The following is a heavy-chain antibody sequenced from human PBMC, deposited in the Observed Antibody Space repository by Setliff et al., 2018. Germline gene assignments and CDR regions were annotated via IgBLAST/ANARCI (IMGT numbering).Heavy chain of an antibody. V-gene: IGHV5-51*01. CDR3: ARQGPGVVTEKNAFDI. CDR1: GYSFSNFW. J-gene: IGHJ3*02. Sequence: GESLKISCKGSGYSFSNFWIGWVRQMPGKGLEWMGIIYPGDSHTRYSPSFQGQVTMSADKSINTAYLQWSNLKASDTAIYYCARQGPGVVTEKNAFDIWGQGTMVTVSS. D-gene: IGHD2-21*02. CDR2: IYPGDSHT.